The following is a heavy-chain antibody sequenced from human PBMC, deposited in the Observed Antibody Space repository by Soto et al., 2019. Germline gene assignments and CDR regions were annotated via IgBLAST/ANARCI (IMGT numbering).Heavy chain of an antibody. CDR3: ARDMFSAVAGIVDY. Sequence: ESGGGVVQPGRSLRLSCAASGFTFSSYGMHWVRQAPGKGLEWVAVIWYDGSNKYYADSVKGRFTISRDNSKNTLYLQMNSLRAEDTAVYYCARDMFSAVAGIVDYWGQGTLVTVSS. CDR1: GFTFSSYG. D-gene: IGHD6-19*01. V-gene: IGHV3-33*01. CDR2: IWYDGSNK. J-gene: IGHJ4*02.